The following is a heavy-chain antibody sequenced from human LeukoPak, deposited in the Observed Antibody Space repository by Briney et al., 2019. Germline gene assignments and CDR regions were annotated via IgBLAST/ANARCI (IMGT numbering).Heavy chain of an antibody. J-gene: IGHJ4*02. V-gene: IGHV3-9*01. Sequence: GRSLRLSCAASGFTFDDYAMHWVRQAPGKGLEWVSGISWNSGSIGYADSVKGRFTISRDNAKNSLYLQMNSLRAEDTALYYCAKGVNYDSSGSIDYWGQGTLVTVSS. CDR3: AKGVNYDSSGSIDY. D-gene: IGHD3-22*01. CDR1: GFTFDDYA. CDR2: ISWNSGSI.